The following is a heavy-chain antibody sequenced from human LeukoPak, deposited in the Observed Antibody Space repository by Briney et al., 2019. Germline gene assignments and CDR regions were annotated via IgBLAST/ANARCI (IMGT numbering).Heavy chain of an antibody. Sequence: GGSLRLSCAASGFTVSSNYMSWVRQAPGKGLEWVSVIYSGGSTYYADSVKGRFTISRDNAKNSLYLQMNSLRAEDTALYYCAKEGAVAGYFDYWGQGTLVTVSS. D-gene: IGHD6-19*01. J-gene: IGHJ4*02. V-gene: IGHV3-53*05. CDR3: AKEGAVAGYFDY. CDR2: IYSGGST. CDR1: GFTVSSNY.